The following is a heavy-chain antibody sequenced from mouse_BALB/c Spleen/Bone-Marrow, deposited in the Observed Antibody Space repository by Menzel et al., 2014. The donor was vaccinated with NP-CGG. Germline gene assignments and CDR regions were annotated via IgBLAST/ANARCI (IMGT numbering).Heavy chain of an antibody. Sequence: EVMLVESGGGLVKPGGSLKLSCAASGFTFSSYGMSWVRQTPEKRLEWVATISGGDTYTYYPDSVRGRFTISRDIAKNNLYLQMSSLRSEDTALYYCAAITTVAYWGRGTLVTVSA. V-gene: IGHV5-9-2*01. J-gene: IGHJ3*01. D-gene: IGHD1-1*01. CDR3: AAITTVAY. CDR2: ISGGDTYT. CDR1: GFTFSSYG.